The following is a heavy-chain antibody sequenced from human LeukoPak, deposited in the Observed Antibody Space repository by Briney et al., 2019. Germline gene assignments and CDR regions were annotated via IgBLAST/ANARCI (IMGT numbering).Heavy chain of an antibody. CDR3: ARDGFDYYDSSGSYYYYGMDV. D-gene: IGHD3-22*01. J-gene: IGHJ6*02. Sequence: ASVKVSCKASGYTFTSYYMHWVRQAPGQGLEWMGWINPNSGGTNYAQKFQGWVTMTRDTSISTAYMELSRLRSDDTAVYYCARDGFDYYDSSGSYYYYGMDVWGQGTTVTVSS. CDR2: INPNSGGT. V-gene: IGHV1-2*04. CDR1: GYTFTSYY.